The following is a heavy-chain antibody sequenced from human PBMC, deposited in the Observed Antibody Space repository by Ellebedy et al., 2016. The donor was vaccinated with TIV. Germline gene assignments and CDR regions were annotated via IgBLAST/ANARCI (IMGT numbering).Heavy chain of an antibody. CDR3: AKVRSAQLAWNYELAF. D-gene: IGHD3-16*01. J-gene: IGHJ4*02. Sequence: GESLKISCAASGFTFSSYGMHWVRQAPGKGLEWVAVIWYDGSNKYYADSVKGRFTISRDNSKNTLYLQMNSLRAEDTAIYYCAKVRSAQLAWNYELAFWGQGTLVTVSS. CDR1: GFTFSSYG. CDR2: IWYDGSNK. V-gene: IGHV3-33*06.